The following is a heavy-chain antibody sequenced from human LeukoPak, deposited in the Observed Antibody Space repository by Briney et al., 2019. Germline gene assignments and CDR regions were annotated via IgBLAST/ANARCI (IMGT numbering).Heavy chain of an antibody. J-gene: IGHJ4*02. CDR2: IQNSGST. Sequence: PSETLSLTCTVSGGSISSYYWSWIRQPPGKGLEWIAYIQNSGSTNYNPSLKSRVTISVDTSKNQFSLKLSSVTAADTAVYYCARDIVGATGYFDYWGQGTLVTVSS. V-gene: IGHV4-59*01. CDR1: GGSISSYY. D-gene: IGHD1-26*01. CDR3: ARDIVGATGYFDY.